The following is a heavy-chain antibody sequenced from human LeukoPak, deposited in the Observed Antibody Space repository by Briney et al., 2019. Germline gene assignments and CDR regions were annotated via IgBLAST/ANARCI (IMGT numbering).Heavy chain of an antibody. CDR1: GGSISSYY. CDR3: ARDRYYYDISGYFNWFDP. CDR2: IYTSGST. D-gene: IGHD3-22*01. J-gene: IGHJ5*02. V-gene: IGHV4-4*07. Sequence: PSETLSLTCTVSGGSISSYYWSWIRQPAGKGLEWIGRIYTSGSTNYNPSLKSRVTMSVDTPKNQFSLKLSSVTAADTAVYYCARDRYYYDISGYFNWFDPWGQGTLVTVSS.